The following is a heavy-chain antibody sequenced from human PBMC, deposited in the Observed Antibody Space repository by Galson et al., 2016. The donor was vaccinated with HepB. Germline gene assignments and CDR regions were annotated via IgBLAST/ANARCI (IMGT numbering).Heavy chain of an antibody. Sequence: SVKVSCKASGYTFIAYNMHWVRHAPGQGPEWMGWVDPNSGDTNYAQQFRGRVTMARDGSLSTVYMELNSLTSDDTAVYYFATPLVTLAEAVGRHVWGQGTLITVSS. D-gene: IGHD6-13*01. CDR2: VDPNSGDT. CDR3: ATPLVTLAEAVGRHV. CDR1: GYTFIAYN. V-gene: IGHV1-2*02. J-gene: IGHJ4*02.